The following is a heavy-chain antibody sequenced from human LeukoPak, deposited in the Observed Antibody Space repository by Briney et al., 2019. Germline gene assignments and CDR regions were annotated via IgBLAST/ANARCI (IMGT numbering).Heavy chain of an antibody. CDR3: ATATPYDFWSGYYLDAFDI. D-gene: IGHD3-3*01. CDR2: IYYSGST. V-gene: IGHV4-59*02. Sequence: PSATLSLTCTLAAGSVSSYYWSWIRQPPGEGLECIGYIYYSGSTNYNPSLKSRVTISVDTSKNQFSLKLSSVTAADTAVYYCATATPYDFWSGYYLDAFDIWGQGTMVTVSS. J-gene: IGHJ3*02. CDR1: AGSVSSYY.